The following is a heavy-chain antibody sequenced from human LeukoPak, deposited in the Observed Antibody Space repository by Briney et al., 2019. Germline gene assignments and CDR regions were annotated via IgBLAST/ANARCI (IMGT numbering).Heavy chain of an antibody. D-gene: IGHD3-10*01. J-gene: IGHJ4*02. CDR2: INHSGST. CDR1: GGSFSGYY. CDR3: ASHRTTRSGSLHSDY. Sequence: PSETLSLTCAVYGGSFSGYYWSWIRQPPGKGLEWIGEINHSGSTNYNPSLKSRVTISVDTSKNQFSLKLSSVTAADTAAYYCASHRTTRSGSLHSDYWGQGTLVTVSS. V-gene: IGHV4-34*01.